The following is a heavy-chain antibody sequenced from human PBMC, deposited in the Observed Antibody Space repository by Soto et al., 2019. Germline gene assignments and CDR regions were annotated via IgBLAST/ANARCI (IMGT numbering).Heavy chain of an antibody. Sequence: SETLSRTCAVYGGSVNGYCWNCIRQPPGKGLEWIVEINHTGGTHYNPSLKSRVTMSVDKYKNQFSLRLSSVTAADTAVYYCERELMNYYYGMEVGGQGNTVT. CDR3: ERELMNYYYGMEV. D-gene: IGHD1-1*01. CDR2: INHTGGT. J-gene: IGHJ6*02. CDR1: GGSVNGYC. V-gene: IGHV4-34*01.